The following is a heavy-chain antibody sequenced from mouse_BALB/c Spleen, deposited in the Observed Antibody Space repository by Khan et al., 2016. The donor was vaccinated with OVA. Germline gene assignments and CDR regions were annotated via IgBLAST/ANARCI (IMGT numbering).Heavy chain of an antibody. J-gene: IGHJ3*01. D-gene: IGHD2-4*01. CDR2: INYSGNT. CDR3: ARKDYYDYDPFPY. CDR1: GYSITSEFA. V-gene: IGHV3-2*02. Sequence: VQLKESGPGLVKPSQSLSLTCTVTGYSITSEFAWNWIRQFPGNKLEWMGYINYSGNTRFNPSLKSRTSITRDTSKNQFFLQLNSVITEDTATYYCARKDYYDYDPFPYWGQGTLVTVSA.